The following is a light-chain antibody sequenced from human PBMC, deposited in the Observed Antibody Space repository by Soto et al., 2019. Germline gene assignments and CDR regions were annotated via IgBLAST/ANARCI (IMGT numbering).Light chain of an antibody. Sequence: QSVLTQPPSASGSPGQSVTISCTGTSSDVGAYKYVSWYQVHPGKAPRLVIYDVSIRPPAVSDRFSGSTSGNTASLTISGLQAEDEADYYCSSYTATRTVVFGGGTKLTVL. V-gene: IGLV2-14*03. CDR2: DVS. J-gene: IGLJ3*02. CDR1: SSDVGAYKY. CDR3: SSYTATRTVV.